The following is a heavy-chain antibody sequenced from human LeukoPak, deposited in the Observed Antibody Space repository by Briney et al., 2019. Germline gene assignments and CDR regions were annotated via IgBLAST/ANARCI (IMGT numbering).Heavy chain of an antibody. V-gene: IGHV3-23*01. CDR2: LRGNGDA. Sequence: GGSLRLSCAASGFTFNNYAMSWVRQAPVRGLEWVSSLRGNGDAFYADSVKGRFTISRDTSKNTLYLQMSSLRVEDTAVYYCAKGLGLAIVSTLDRWGQGTLVTVSS. D-gene: IGHD1-26*01. CDR3: AKGLGLAIVSTLDR. CDR1: GFTFNNYA. J-gene: IGHJ5*02.